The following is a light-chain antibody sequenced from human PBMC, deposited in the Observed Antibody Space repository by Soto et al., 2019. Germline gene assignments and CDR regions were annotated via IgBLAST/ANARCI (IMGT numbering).Light chain of an antibody. V-gene: IGKV1-5*03. CDR2: KAS. Sequence: DVQMTQSPSSLSASVGDRVTITCRASQSVSFWLAWYQQKPGKAPKLLIYKASTLESGVPSRFSGGGFGTEFTLTISSLQPDDYATYYCQQYHSYWTFGQGTKV. CDR1: QSVSFW. J-gene: IGKJ1*01. CDR3: QQYHSYWT.